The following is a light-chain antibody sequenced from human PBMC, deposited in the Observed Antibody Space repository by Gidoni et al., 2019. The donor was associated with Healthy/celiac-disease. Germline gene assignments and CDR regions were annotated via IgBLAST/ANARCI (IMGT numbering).Light chain of an antibody. CDR2: DVS. CDR3: SSYTSSSVV. CDR1: SRDVGGYNY. Sequence: QSALTQPASVSGSPGQSITISFTGTSRDVGGYNYFSWYQQHPGKAPKLMIYDVSNRPSGVSNRFSGSKSGNTASLTISGLQAEDEADYYCSSYTSSSVVFGGGTKLTVL. V-gene: IGLV2-14*01. J-gene: IGLJ2*01.